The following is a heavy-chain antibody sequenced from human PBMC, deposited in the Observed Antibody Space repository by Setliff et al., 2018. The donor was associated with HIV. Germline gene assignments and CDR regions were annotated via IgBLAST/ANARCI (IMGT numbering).Heavy chain of an antibody. D-gene: IGHD6-13*01. CDR3: ARAMSSSWYIDGFDI. Sequence: SETLSLTCTVSGDSIDRSNFFWTWIRRHPGKGLEWIGYIHYSGSTYYNPSLKSQVTISVDTSKNRLSLKLSSVTAADAAVYYCARAMSSSWYIDGFDIWGQGTVVTVSS. V-gene: IGHV4-31*01. CDR1: GDSIDRSNFF. J-gene: IGHJ3*02. CDR2: IHYSGST.